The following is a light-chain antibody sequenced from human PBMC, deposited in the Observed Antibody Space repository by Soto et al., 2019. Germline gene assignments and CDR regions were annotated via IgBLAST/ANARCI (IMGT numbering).Light chain of an antibody. CDR1: QSVSSSY. J-gene: IGKJ3*01. CDR3: PQYGSSPFT. V-gene: IGKV3-20*01. Sequence: ETVLTQSPGTLSLSPGERATLSCRASQSVSSSYLAWYQQKPGQAPRLLIYGASSRATGIPDRFSGSGSGTDFTLTISRLEPEDFAVYYCPQYGSSPFTFGPGTKVDIK. CDR2: GAS.